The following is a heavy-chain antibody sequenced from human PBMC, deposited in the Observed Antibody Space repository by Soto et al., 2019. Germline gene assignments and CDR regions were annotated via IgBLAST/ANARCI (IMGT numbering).Heavy chain of an antibody. D-gene: IGHD5-12*01. V-gene: IGHV4-59*01. CDR2: IYYSGST. CDR3: AREDGYDYWFDP. J-gene: IGHJ5*02. Sequence: SETLSLTCTVSGGSIGSYYWSWIRQPPGKGLEWIGYIYYSGSTNYNPSLKSRVTISVDTSKNQFSLKLSSVTAADTAVYYCAREDGYDYWFDPWGQGTLVTVSS. CDR1: GGSIGSYY.